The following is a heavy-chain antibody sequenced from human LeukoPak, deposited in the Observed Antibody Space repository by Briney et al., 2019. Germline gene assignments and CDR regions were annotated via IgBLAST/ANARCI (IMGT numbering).Heavy chain of an antibody. CDR1: GFTFGDYA. J-gene: IGHJ6*02. D-gene: IGHD1-1*01. CDR3: TRFRVYNWNDVSYYGMDV. Sequence: PGRSLRLSCTASGFTFGDYAMSWVRQAPGKGLEWVGFIRSKAYGGTTEYAASVKGRFTISRDDSKSIAYLQMNSLKTEDTAVYYCTRFRVYNWNDVSYYGMDVWGQGTTVTVPS. CDR2: IRSKAYGGTT. V-gene: IGHV3-49*04.